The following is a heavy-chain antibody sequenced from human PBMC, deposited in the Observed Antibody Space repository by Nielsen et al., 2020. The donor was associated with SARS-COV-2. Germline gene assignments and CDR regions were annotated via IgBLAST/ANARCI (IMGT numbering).Heavy chain of an antibody. CDR1: GFTFSSSS. V-gene: IGHV3-21*01. J-gene: IGHJ4*02. CDR2: ISSSSSYI. CDR3: AREGGITPTDY. Sequence: GGSLRLSCAASGFTFSSSSMNWVRQAPGKGLEWVSSISSSSSYIYYADSVKGRFTISRDNAKNSLYLQMNSLRAEDTAVYYCAREGGITPTDYWGQGTLVTVSS. D-gene: IGHD1-14*01.